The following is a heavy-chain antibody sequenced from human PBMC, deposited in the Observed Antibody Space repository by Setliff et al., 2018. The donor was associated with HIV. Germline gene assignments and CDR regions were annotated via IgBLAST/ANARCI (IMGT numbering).Heavy chain of an antibody. CDR2: ISYTGST. Sequence: SETLSLTCTVSGYSMSGGYNWSWLRQPPGKGLEWIGYISYTGSTNYNPSLKSRVTISVDTSKNQFSLKLSSVTAADTAVYYCAGGLHYGLGKFGYWGQGTLVTVSS. CDR1: GYSMSGGYN. CDR3: AGGLHYGLGKFGY. D-gene: IGHD3-10*01. J-gene: IGHJ4*02. V-gene: IGHV4-61*08.